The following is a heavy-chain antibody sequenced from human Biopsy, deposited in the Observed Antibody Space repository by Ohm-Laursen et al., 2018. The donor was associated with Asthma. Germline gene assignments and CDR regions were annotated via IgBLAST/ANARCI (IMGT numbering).Heavy chain of an antibody. CDR3: PRGGYCTSPTCPWGRYATDV. CDR1: GFTFSNYV. V-gene: IGHV3-7*01. CDR2: IKKDGSEE. D-gene: IGHD2-8*01. Sequence: SLRLSCTASGFTFSNYVMSWVRQAPGKGLEWVANIKKDGSEEYYVDSVKGRFTISRDNAKNSLFLHMNSLRAGDSAVYYCPRGGYCTSPTCPWGRYATDVWGQGTTVTVSS. J-gene: IGHJ6*02.